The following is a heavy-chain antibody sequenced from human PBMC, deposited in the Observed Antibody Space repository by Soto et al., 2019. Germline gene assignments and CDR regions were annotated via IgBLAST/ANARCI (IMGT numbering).Heavy chain of an antibody. CDR3: ARDGGSSGPLGY. D-gene: IGHD3-22*01. V-gene: IGHV4-4*02. Sequence: QVQLQESGPGLVKPSGTLSLTCAVSGGSISSSNWWSWVRQPPGKGLEWIGEIYHSGSTNYNPSLKRRVTIAVDKSKNQFSRKLSSGTAADTAVYYCARDGGSSGPLGYWGQGTLVTVSS. CDR1: GGSISSSNW. CDR2: IYHSGST. J-gene: IGHJ4*02.